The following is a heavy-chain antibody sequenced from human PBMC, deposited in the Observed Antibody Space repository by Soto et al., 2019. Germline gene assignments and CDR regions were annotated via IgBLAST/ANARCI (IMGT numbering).Heavy chain of an antibody. J-gene: IGHJ4*02. V-gene: IGHV3-23*01. Sequence: EVQLLESGGGLVQPGGSLRLSCAASGFTFSSYAMSWVRQAPGKGLEWVSAISGSGGSTYYADSVKGRFTISRDNSKNTLYLQMNSLRAEDTAVYYCAKGGRGYCTNGVCSRFDYGGQGTLVTVSS. D-gene: IGHD2-8*01. CDR2: ISGSGGST. CDR3: AKGGRGYCTNGVCSRFDY. CDR1: GFTFSSYA.